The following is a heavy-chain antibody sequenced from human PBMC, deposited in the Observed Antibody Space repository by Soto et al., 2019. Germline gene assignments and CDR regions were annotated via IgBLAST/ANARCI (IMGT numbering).Heavy chain of an antibody. D-gene: IGHD5-18*01. V-gene: IGHV4-34*01. Sequence: LTCAVYGGSFSGYYWSWIRQPPGKGLEWIGEINHSGSTNYNPSLKSRVTISVDTSKNQFSLKLSSVTAADTAVYYCARAFVDTAMVTRYYFDYWGQGTLVTVSS. CDR2: INHSGST. CDR1: GGSFSGYY. J-gene: IGHJ4*02. CDR3: ARAFVDTAMVTRYYFDY.